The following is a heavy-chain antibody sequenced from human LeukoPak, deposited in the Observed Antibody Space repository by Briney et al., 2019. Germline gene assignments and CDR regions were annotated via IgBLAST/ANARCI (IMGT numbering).Heavy chain of an antibody. CDR2: INHSGST. J-gene: IGHJ3*02. CDR3: ARRSRGILSPFDI. V-gene: IGHV4-34*01. CDR1: GGSFSGYY. Sequence: SETLSLTCAVYGGSFSGYYWSWIRQPPGKGLEWIGEINHSGSTNYNPSLKRRVTISVDTSKNQFSLKLSSVTAAATAVYYCARRSRGILSPFDIWAQGTMVTVSS. D-gene: IGHD6-13*01.